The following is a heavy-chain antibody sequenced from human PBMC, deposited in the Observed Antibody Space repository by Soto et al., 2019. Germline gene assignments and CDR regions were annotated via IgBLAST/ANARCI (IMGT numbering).Heavy chain of an antibody. CDR2: IWFDASHE. Sequence: QVHLVESGGGVVQPGTSLRLSCAASGFSFSDYGMHWVRQAPGKGLEWLTIIWFDASHEYYADSVKGRFTISRDNSNNTLYLQLNSLTADDTAVYFCVRDQGRATADGPLGNGLDVWGQGTAVTVSS. CDR3: VRDQGRATADGPLGNGLDV. CDR1: GFSFSDYG. D-gene: IGHD6-13*01. V-gene: IGHV3-33*01. J-gene: IGHJ6*02.